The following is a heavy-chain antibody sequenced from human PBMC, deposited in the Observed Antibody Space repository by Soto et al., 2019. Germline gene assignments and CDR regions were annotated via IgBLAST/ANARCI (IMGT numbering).Heavy chain of an antibody. V-gene: IGHV1-58*01. D-gene: IGHD6-13*01. CDR2: IVVGSGNT. J-gene: IGHJ6*02. Sequence: GASVKVSCKASGFTFTSSAVQWVRQARGQRLEWIGWIVVGSGNTNYAQKFQERVTITRDMSTSTAYMELSSLRSEDTAVYYCAADTRIAAAIGYYYGMDVWGQGTTVTVSS. CDR3: AADTRIAAAIGYYYGMDV. CDR1: GFTFTSSA.